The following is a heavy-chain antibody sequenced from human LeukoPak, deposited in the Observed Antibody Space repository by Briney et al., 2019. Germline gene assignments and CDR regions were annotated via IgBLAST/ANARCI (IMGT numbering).Heavy chain of an antibody. CDR2: IIPILGIA. D-gene: IGHD4-17*01. CDR3: ARDSAVTLNY. J-gene: IGHJ4*02. Sequence: SVKVSCKASGGTFSSYAISWVRQAPGQGLEWMGRIIPILGIANYAQKFQGRVTITADKSTSTAYMELSSLRPEDTAVYYCARDSAVTLNYWGQGTLVTVSS. V-gene: IGHV1-69*04. CDR1: GGTFSSYA.